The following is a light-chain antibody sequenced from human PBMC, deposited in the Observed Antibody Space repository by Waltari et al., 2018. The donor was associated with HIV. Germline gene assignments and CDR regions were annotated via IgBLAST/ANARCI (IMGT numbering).Light chain of an antibody. Sequence: QSVVTQPPSASGTPGQRVVISCSGSNSNIGSHSVNWYQQVPGAAPKILIDRDDQRFSGVPDRFSGSKSATSAALAISELRSEDEADYYCAVWDDSLRGGVFGGGTKLTVL. CDR1: NSNIGSHS. CDR3: AVWDDSLRGGV. CDR2: RDD. J-gene: IGLJ3*02. V-gene: IGLV1-47*01.